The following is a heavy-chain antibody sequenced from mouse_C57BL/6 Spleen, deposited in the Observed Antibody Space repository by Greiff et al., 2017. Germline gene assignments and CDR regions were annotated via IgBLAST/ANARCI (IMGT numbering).Heavy chain of an antibody. CDR3: ARGSTAPYAMYY. CDR1: GYAFSSYW. D-gene: IGHD4-1*02. CDR2: IYPGDGDT. Sequence: QVQLQQSGAELVKPGASVKISCKASGYAFSSYWMNWVKQRPGKGLEWIGQIYPGDGDTNYNGKFKGKATLTADKSSSTAYMQLSSLTSEDSAVYFCARGSTAPYAMYYWGQGTSVTVSS. J-gene: IGHJ4*01. V-gene: IGHV1-80*01.